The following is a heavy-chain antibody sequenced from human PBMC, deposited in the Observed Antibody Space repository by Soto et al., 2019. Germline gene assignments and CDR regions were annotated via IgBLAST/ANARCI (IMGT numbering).Heavy chain of an antibody. CDR3: ASGYCSGGSCYYKFDY. J-gene: IGHJ4*02. Sequence: ASVKVSCKASGYTFTGYYMHWVRQAPGQGLEWMGWINPNSGGTNYAQKFQGRVAMTRDTSISTAYMELSRLRSDDTAVYYCASGYCSGGSCYYKFDYWGQGTLVTVSS. CDR2: INPNSGGT. CDR1: GYTFTGYY. D-gene: IGHD2-15*01. V-gene: IGHV1-2*02.